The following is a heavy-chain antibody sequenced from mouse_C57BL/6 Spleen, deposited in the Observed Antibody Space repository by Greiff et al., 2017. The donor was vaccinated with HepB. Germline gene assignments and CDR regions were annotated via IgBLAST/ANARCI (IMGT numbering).Heavy chain of an antibody. CDR1: GFTFSDYG. V-gene: IGHV5-17*01. CDR3: AREAMITTHAMDY. CDR2: ISSGSSTI. Sequence: EVKLVESGGGLVKPGGSLKLSCAASGFTFSDYGMHWVRQAPEKGLEWVAYISSGSSTIYYADTVKGRFTISRDNAKNTLFLQMTSLRSEDTAMYYCAREAMITTHAMDYWGQGTSVTVSS. D-gene: IGHD2-4*01. J-gene: IGHJ4*01.